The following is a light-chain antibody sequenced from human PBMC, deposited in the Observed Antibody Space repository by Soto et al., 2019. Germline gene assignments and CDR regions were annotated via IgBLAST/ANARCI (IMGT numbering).Light chain of an antibody. CDR1: QSISSW. CDR2: DAS. J-gene: IGKJ4*01. V-gene: IGKV1-5*01. Sequence: DIQMTQSPSTLSASVGDRVTITCRASQSISSWLAWYQQKPGKAPKLLIYDASSLESGVPSRFSGSGSGTEFTLTISSLQPDDFARYYCQQYNSYVTFGGGTKVEIK. CDR3: QQYNSYVT.